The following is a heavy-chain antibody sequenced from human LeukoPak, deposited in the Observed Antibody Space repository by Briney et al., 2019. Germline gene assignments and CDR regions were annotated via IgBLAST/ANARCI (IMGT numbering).Heavy chain of an antibody. CDR2: IKQDGSEK. D-gene: IGHD2-15*01. CDR3: ARDPLRVVVVAATHWFDP. CDR1: GFTFSSYS. V-gene: IGHV3-7*01. Sequence: GSLRLSCAASGFTFSSYSMNWVRQAPGKGLEWVATIKQDGSEKYYVDSVKGRFTISRDNAKNSLYLQMNSLRAEDTAVYYCARDPLRVVVVAATHWFDPWGQGTLVTVSS. J-gene: IGHJ5*02.